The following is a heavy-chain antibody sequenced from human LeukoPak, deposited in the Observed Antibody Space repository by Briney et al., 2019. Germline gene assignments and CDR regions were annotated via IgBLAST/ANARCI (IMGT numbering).Heavy chain of an antibody. CDR3: AKTYSSATVIGPDAFDI. J-gene: IGHJ3*02. V-gene: IGHV4-31*03. CDR1: GGSISSGGYY. D-gene: IGHD6-19*01. Sequence: SQTLSLTCTVSGGSISSGGYYWSWIRQHPGKGLEWIGYIYYSGSTYYNPSLKSRVTISVDTSKNQFSLKLSSVTAADTAVYYCAKTYSSATVIGPDAFDIWGQGTMVTVSS. CDR2: IYYSGST.